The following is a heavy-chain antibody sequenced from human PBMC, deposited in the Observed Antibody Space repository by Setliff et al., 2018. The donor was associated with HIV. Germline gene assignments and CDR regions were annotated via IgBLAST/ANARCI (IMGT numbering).Heavy chain of an antibody. CDR1: GGTFGSYA. J-gene: IGHJ3*02. CDR2: IIPIFETT. D-gene: IGHD3-10*01. V-gene: IGHV1-69*06. Sequence: SVKVSCKASGGTFGSYAISWVRQAPGQGLEWLGGIIPIFETTNYAQKFQGRVTVTADKSTSTIYMELSSLRSDDTAVYYCARGQGVHFWVNNAFDIWGQGTMVTVSS. CDR3: ARGQGVHFWVNNAFDI.